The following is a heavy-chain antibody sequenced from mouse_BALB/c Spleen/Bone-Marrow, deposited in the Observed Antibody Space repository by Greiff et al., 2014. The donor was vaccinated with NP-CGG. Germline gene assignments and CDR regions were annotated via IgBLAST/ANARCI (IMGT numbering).Heavy chain of an antibody. CDR2: ISSGGSYT. Sequence: EVQLVESGGDLVKPGGSLKLSCAASGFTFSSYGMSWVRQTPDKRLEWVATISSGGSYTYYPDSVKGRFTISRDNAKNTLYLQMSRLKSEDTAMYYCARQTYYDYDGYFDYWGQGTTLPVSS. J-gene: IGHJ2*01. CDR3: ARQTYYDYDGYFDY. D-gene: IGHD2-4*01. CDR1: GFTFSSYG. V-gene: IGHV5-6*01.